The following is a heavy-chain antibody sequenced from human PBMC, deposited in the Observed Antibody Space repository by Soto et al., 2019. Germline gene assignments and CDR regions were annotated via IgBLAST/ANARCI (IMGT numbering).Heavy chain of an antibody. CDR2: HYSGGST. CDR3: ARHRHPLGTVGATSPLDP. V-gene: IGHV3-53*01. D-gene: IGHD1-26*01. CDR1: GFSVSSNY. J-gene: IGHJ5*02. Sequence: DVHLVESGGGLVQPGGSLRLSCAISGFSVSSNYLSWVRQAPGKGLEWVSVHYSGGSTYYADSVQGRFTISRDKSNNTLYLQMRRVRAEDTAVYFWARHRHPLGTVGATSPLDPWGQGTQVTVSS.